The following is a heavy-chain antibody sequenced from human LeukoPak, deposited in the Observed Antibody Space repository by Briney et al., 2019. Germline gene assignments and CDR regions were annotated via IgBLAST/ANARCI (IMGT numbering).Heavy chain of an antibody. CDR3: ARKLYYYDTSPAGWYDP. J-gene: IGHJ5*02. D-gene: IGHD3-22*01. V-gene: IGHV3-7*01. Sequence: PGGSLRLSCAASGFTFSRYWMSWVRQAPGKGLEWVATINQDGSGEYYADSLRGRFTISRDNAKNSLYLQINGLRAEDTAVYHCARKLYYYDTSPAGWYDPWGQGTLVTVS. CDR1: GFTFSRYW. CDR2: INQDGSGE.